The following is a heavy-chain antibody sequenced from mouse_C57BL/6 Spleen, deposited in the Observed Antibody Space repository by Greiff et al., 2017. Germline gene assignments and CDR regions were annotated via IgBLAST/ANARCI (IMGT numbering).Heavy chain of an antibody. J-gene: IGHJ3*01. CDR3: ARWDYYDYDDAY. CDR1: GYTFTSYG. CDR2: IYPRSGNT. Sequence: QVQLQQSGAELARPGASVKLSCKASGYTFTSYGISWVKQRTGQGLEWIGEIYPRSGNTYYNEKFKGKATLTADKSSSTAYMELRSLTSEDSAVYFCARWDYYDYDDAYWGQGTLVTVSA. D-gene: IGHD2-4*01. V-gene: IGHV1-81*01.